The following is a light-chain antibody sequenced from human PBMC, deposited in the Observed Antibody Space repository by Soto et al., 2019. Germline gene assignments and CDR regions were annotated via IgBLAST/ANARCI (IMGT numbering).Light chain of an antibody. Sequence: IQMTQSPSTLSASVGDRVTITCRASQSISSWLAWYQQRPGQPPKLLFYWASTRESGVPDRFSGSGSGTHFTLTITSLQAEDVAVYYCQQYYSSPPTFGQGTKVDIK. CDR1: QSISSW. V-gene: IGKV4-1*01. J-gene: IGKJ1*01. CDR2: WAS. CDR3: QQYYSSPPT.